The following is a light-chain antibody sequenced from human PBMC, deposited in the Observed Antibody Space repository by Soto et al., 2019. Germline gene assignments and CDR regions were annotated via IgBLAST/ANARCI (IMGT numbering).Light chain of an antibody. V-gene: IGLV2-14*03. CDR1: SSDVGAYNY. CDR2: DVT. J-gene: IGLJ1*01. Sequence: QSARTQPASVSGSPGQSITISCTGTSSDVGAYNYVSWYQQHPGKAPKLMIYDVTNRPSGVSNRFSGSKSGYTASLTISGLQAEDEADYYCSSYTTSSTYVFGTGTKLTVL. CDR3: SSYTTSSTYV.